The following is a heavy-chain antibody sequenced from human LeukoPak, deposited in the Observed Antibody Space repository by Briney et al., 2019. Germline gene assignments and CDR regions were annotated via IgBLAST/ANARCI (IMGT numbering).Heavy chain of an antibody. D-gene: IGHD3-22*01. CDR1: GGSISSGDYY. CDR3: ARLPHATMIVVVNNDY. J-gene: IGHJ4*02. V-gene: IGHV4-30-4*01. CDR2: IYYSGST. Sequence: SQTLSLTCTVSGGSISSGDYYWSWIRQPPGKGPEWIGYIYYSGSTYYNPSLKSRVTISVDTSKNQFSLKLSSVTAADTAVYYCARLPHATMIVVVNNDYWGQGTLVTVSS.